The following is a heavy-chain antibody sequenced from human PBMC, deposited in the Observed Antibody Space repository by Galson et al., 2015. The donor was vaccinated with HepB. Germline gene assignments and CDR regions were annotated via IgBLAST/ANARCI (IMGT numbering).Heavy chain of an antibody. V-gene: IGHV1-69*01. D-gene: IGHD6-25*01. J-gene: IGHJ4*02. Sequence: QSGAEVKNPGESLKISCKGSGYSFTSYWIGWVRQMPGKGLEWMGGIIPIFGTANYAQKFQGRVTITADESTSTAYMELSSLRSEDTAVYYCARGRGYIGDYWGQGTLVTVSS. CDR2: IIPIFGTA. CDR1: GYSFTSYW. CDR3: ARGRGYIGDY.